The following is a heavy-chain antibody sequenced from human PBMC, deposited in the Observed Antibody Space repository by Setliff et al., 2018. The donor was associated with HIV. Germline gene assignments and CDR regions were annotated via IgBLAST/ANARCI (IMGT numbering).Heavy chain of an antibody. J-gene: IGHJ4*01. CDR2: INPSSGST. V-gene: IGHV1-46*01. Sequence: ASVKVSCKASGYTFTSYYMHWVRQAPGQGLEWMGIINPSSGSTNYAQKFQGRVTMTRDTSTSTVYMELSSLRSEDTAVYCCARNQGDASGWYAGDYWGHGTLVTVSS. D-gene: IGHD6-19*01. CDR1: GYTFTSYY. CDR3: ARNQGDASGWYAGDY.